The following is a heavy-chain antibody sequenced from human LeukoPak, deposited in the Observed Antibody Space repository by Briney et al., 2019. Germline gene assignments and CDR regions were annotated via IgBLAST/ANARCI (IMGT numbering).Heavy chain of an antibody. CDR3: AKAPVTTCSGAYCYPFDY. V-gene: IGHV3-30*18. J-gene: IGHJ4*02. CDR1: GFTFTKYG. D-gene: IGHD2-21*01. CDR2: ISYDGSNK. Sequence: GGSLRLSCVASGFTFTKYGMHWVRQAPGKGLEWVAVISYDGSNKYYADSVKGRFSISRDNSKNTLYLQMNRLRAEDAAVYYCAKAPVTTCSGAYCYPFDYWGQGTLVTVSS.